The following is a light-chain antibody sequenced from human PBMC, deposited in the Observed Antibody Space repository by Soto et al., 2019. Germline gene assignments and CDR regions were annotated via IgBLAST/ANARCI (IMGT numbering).Light chain of an antibody. CDR2: GNT. J-gene: IGLJ2*01. V-gene: IGLV1-40*01. CDR3: QSHDSKLDSVV. CDR1: SSNIGANYD. Sequence: SVLTQPTSVSGAPGQTVTISCTGSSSNIGANYDVNWYQQLPGTAPKVLIYGNTNRPSGVPDRFSASKSGTSASLGIAGLQAEDEADYYCQSHDSKLDSVVFGGGTKLTVL.